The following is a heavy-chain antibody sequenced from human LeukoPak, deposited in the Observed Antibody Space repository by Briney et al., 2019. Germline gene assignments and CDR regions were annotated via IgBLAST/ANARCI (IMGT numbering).Heavy chain of an antibody. Sequence: ASVKVSCKASGGTFSSYAISWVRQAPGQGLEWMGWIIPIFGTANYAQKFQGRVTITADKSTSTVYMELSSLRSEDTAVYYCARGDYVWGSYRSFDYWGQGTLVTVSS. CDR3: ARGDYVWGSYRSFDY. V-gene: IGHV1-69*06. D-gene: IGHD3-16*02. J-gene: IGHJ4*02. CDR2: IIPIFGTA. CDR1: GGTFSSYA.